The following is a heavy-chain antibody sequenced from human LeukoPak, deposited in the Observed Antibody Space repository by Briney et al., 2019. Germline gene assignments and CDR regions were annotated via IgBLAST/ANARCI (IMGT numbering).Heavy chain of an antibody. D-gene: IGHD3-10*01. V-gene: IGHV3-23*01. CDR2: ISGSGGST. CDR3: ARAIPGLLLWFGELSPYFDY. CDR1: GFTFSSYA. Sequence: GGSLRLSCPASGFTFSSYAMSWVRQAPGKGLEWVSAISGSGGSTYYADSVKGRFTISRDNSKNTLYLQMNSLRAEDTAVYYCARAIPGLLLWFGELSPYFDYWGQGTLVTVSS. J-gene: IGHJ4*02.